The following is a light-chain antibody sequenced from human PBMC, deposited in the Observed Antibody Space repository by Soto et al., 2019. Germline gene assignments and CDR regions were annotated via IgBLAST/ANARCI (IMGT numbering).Light chain of an antibody. V-gene: IGKV3-11*01. J-gene: IGKJ5*01. CDR1: QSVSSN. CDR2: GAS. CDR3: QQRSNWPPIT. Sequence: EIVLTQSPASLSLSPGEGATLSCRASQSVSSNLAWYQQKPGQAPRLLIYGASTRATGIPARFSGSGSGTEFTLTIDNLEPEDFAVYYCQQRSNWPPITFGQGTRLEIK.